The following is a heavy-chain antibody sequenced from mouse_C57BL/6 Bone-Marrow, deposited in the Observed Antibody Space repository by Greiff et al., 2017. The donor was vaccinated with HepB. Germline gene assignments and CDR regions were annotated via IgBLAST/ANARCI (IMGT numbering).Heavy chain of an antibody. D-gene: IGHD3-2*02. J-gene: IGHJ4*01. CDR2: IAPANGNT. CDR1: GFNIKNTY. CDR3: ARSAQATPYAMDY. Sequence: EVQLHQSVAELVRPGASVKLSCTASGFNIKNTYMHWVKQRPEQGLEWIGRIAPANGNTKYAPKFQGKATITADTSSNTAYLQLSSLTSEDTAIYYCARSAQATPYAMDYWGQGTSVTVSS. V-gene: IGHV14-3*01.